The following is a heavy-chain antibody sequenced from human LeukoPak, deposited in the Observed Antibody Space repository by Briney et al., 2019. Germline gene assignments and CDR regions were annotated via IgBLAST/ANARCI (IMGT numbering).Heavy chain of an antibody. Sequence: GGSLRLSCTASGFTFGDYAMSWFRQAPGKGLEWVGFIRSKAYGGTTEYAASVKGRFTISRDDSKSIAYLQMNSLKTEDTAAYYCTRGETGTTWSGYYYYYYGMDVGGQGTTVTVSS. V-gene: IGHV3-49*03. D-gene: IGHD1-1*01. CDR2: IRSKAYGGTT. CDR3: TRGETGTTWSGYYYYYYGMDV. J-gene: IGHJ6*02. CDR1: GFTFGDYA.